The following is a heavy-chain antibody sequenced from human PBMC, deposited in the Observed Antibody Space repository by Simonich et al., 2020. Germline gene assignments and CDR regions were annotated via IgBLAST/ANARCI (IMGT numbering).Heavy chain of an antibody. D-gene: IGHD2-15*01. V-gene: IGHV1-18*01. J-gene: IGHJ4*02. CDR2: ISPYNGKT. CDR1: GYTFTSYG. CDR3: ARASRGTWWYYYFDY. Sequence: QVQLVQSGAEVKKPGASVKVSCKASGYTFTSYGISWVRQAPGQGLEWMGGISPYNGKTNYAQKLQGRVTMTTDTSTSTAYMELRSLRSDDTAVYYCARASRGTWWYYYFDYWGQGTLVTVSS.